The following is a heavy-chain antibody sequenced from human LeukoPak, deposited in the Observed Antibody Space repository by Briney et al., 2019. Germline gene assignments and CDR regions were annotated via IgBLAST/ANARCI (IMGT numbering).Heavy chain of an antibody. CDR2: IYDSGST. D-gene: IGHD3-22*01. Sequence: SETLSLTCTVSGGSISTYYWSWIRQPPGKGLEYIGYIYDSGSTNYNPSLKSRVTMSVDTSKQQFSLKLSSVTAADTAVYYCASSYDSSGYYYFDAFDIWGQGTMVTVSS. J-gene: IGHJ3*02. CDR1: GGSISTYY. CDR3: ASSYDSSGYYYFDAFDI. V-gene: IGHV4-59*01.